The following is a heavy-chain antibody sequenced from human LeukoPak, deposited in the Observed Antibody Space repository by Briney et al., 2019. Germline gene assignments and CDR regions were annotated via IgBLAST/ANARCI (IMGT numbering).Heavy chain of an antibody. V-gene: IGHV4-39*07. J-gene: IGHJ5*02. CDR1: GGSISSSGSY. CDR2: IYYSEST. D-gene: IGHD2-15*01. Sequence: KSSETLSLTCTVSGGSISSSGSYWGWIRQSSGKGLEWIGTIYYSESTGNTYYNPSLKSRVTISVDTSKNQFSLKLSSVTAADTAVYYCARDKKTVVVAAGWFDPWGQGTLVTVSS. CDR3: ARDKKTVVVAAGWFDP.